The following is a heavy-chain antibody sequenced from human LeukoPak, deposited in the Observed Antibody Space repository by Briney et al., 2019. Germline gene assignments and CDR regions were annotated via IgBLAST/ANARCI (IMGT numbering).Heavy chain of an antibody. V-gene: IGHV4-59*08. Sequence: PSETLSLTCTVSGGSLSSYYWSWIRQPPGKGLEWIGYIYYSGSTNYNPSLKSRVTISVDTSKNQFSLKLSSVTAADTAVYYCASHVLGRAFDIWGQGTMVTVSS. CDR3: ASHVLGRAFDI. J-gene: IGHJ3*02. CDR2: IYYSGST. CDR1: GGSLSSYY. D-gene: IGHD3-3*02.